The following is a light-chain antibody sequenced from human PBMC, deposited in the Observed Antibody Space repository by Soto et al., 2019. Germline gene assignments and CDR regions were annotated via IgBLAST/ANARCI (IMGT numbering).Light chain of an antibody. J-gene: IGLJ1*01. CDR1: SRDVGSYDL. V-gene: IGLV2-23*02. CDR2: EVK. Sequence: QSALTQPASVSGSLGQSITISCTGTSRDVGSYDLVSWYQQHPGKVPKFLIYEVKKRPSGVSDRFSGSKSGNTATLTISGLLAEDDADYYCCSYGGSTTFYVFGSGTKLTVL. CDR3: CSYGGSTTFYV.